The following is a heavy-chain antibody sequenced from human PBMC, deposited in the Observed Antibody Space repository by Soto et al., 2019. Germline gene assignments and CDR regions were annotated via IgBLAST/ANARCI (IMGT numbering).Heavy chain of an antibody. V-gene: IGHV3-30*18. D-gene: IGHD3-3*02. CDR2: ISYDGSNK. Sequence: SLRLSCAASGFTFSSYGMHWVRQAPGKGLEWVAVISYDGSNKYYADSVKGRFTISRDNSKNTLYLQMNSLRAEDTAVYYCAKDLAMRRYYYYGMDVWGQGTTVTGSS. J-gene: IGHJ6*02. CDR3: AKDLAMRRYYYYGMDV. CDR1: GFTFSSYG.